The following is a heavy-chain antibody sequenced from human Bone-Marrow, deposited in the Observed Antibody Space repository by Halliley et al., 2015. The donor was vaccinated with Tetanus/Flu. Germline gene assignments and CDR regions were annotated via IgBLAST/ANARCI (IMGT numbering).Heavy chain of an antibody. CDR1: GFIFGNYG. D-gene: IGHD3-22*01. CDR3: VKRASDSAGYYFEK. Sequence: SLRLSCAGSGFIFGNYGMHWVRQAPGKGLEWVAVVSNDGGRTHYADSVKGRFTISRDNSKNTMSLQMDSLRVEDTAVYYCVKRASDSAGYYFEKWGQGTPVTVSS. CDR2: VSNDGGRT. V-gene: IGHV3-30*18. J-gene: IGHJ4*02.